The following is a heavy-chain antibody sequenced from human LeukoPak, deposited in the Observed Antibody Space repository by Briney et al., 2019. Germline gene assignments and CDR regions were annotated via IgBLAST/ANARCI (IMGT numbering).Heavy chain of an antibody. Sequence: PSQTLSLTCTVSGGSISSGDYYWSWIRQPPGKGLEWIGYIYYSGSTYYNPSLKSRVTISVDTSKNQFSLKLSYVTAADTAVYYCGRARLKQCLGRGSYFDYWGQGTLVTVSS. D-gene: IGHD6-19*01. CDR3: GRARLKQCLGRGSYFDY. CDR1: GGSISSGDYY. CDR2: IYYSGST. V-gene: IGHV4-30-4*08. J-gene: IGHJ4*02.